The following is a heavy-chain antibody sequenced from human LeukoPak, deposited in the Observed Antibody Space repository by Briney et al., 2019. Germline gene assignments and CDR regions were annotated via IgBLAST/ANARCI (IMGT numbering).Heavy chain of an antibody. CDR3: AKGGRYCSSTSCLS. CDR1: GFTFSSYA. V-gene: IGHV3-23*01. CDR2: ISGSGGST. D-gene: IGHD2-2*01. Sequence: GGSLRLSCAASGFTFSSYAMSWVRQAPGKGLEWVSAISGSGGSTYYADSVKGRFTISRDNSKNTLYLQMNSLRAEDTAVYYCAKGGRYCSSTSCLSWGRGTLVTVSS. J-gene: IGHJ4*02.